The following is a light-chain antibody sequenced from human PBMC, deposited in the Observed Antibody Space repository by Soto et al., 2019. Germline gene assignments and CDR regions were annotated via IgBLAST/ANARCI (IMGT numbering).Light chain of an antibody. J-gene: IGKJ1*01. Sequence: DIQMTHSPSTVSGSVGDRFTITCRASQTISSWLAWYQQKPGKAPKLLIYDASSLESGVPSRFSGSGSGTEFTLTISSLQPYDFATYYCQQYNSYWTFGQGTKVDI. V-gene: IGKV1-5*01. CDR2: DAS. CDR3: QQYNSYWT. CDR1: QTISSW.